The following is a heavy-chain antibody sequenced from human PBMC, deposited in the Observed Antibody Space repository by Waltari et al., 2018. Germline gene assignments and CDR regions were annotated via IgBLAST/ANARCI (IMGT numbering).Heavy chain of an antibody. CDR1: GFTFSSYA. CDR3: AREESPDIAVAGFDY. CDR2: ISYDGSNK. Sequence: QVQLVESGGGVVQPGRSLRLSCAASGFTFSSYAMHWVRQAPGNGLAWVAVISYDGSNKYYADSVKGRFTISRDNSKNTLYLQMNSLRAEDTAVYYCAREESPDIAVAGFDYWGQGTLVTVSS. V-gene: IGHV3-30-3*01. J-gene: IGHJ4*02. D-gene: IGHD6-19*01.